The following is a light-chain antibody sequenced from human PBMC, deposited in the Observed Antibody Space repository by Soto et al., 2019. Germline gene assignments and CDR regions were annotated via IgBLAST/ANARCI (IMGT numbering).Light chain of an antibody. Sequence: QPVLTQPPSASGSPGQSATISCTGAASDIGAYNFVSWYQQHPGKAPKLMIYEVYKRPSGVPDRFSGSKSGDTASLTVSGLQAEDEADYYCTSFAGSNNLIFGGGTQLTVL. CDR1: ASDIGAYNF. J-gene: IGLJ2*01. V-gene: IGLV2-8*01. CDR2: EVY. CDR3: TSFAGSNNLI.